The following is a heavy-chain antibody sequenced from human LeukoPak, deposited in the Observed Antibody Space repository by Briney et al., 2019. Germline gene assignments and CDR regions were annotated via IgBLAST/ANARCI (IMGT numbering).Heavy chain of an antibody. CDR2: INPNSGGT. V-gene: IGHV1-2*02. CDR3: ARDGGYNWNYVVFDY. D-gene: IGHD1-7*01. CDR1: GYTFTGYY. Sequence: GASVKVSCKASGYTFTGYYMHWVRQAPGQGLEWMGWINPNSGGTNYAQKFQGRVTMTRDTSISTAYMELSRLRSDDTAVYCCARDGGYNWNYVVFDYWGQGTLVTVSS. J-gene: IGHJ4*02.